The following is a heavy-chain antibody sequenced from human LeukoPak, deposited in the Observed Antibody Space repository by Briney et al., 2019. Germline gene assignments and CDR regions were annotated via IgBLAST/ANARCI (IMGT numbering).Heavy chain of an antibody. J-gene: IGHJ6*03. V-gene: IGHV3-43*01. Sequence: GRSLRLSCAASGFTFDDYTMHWVRQAPGKGLEWVSLISWDGGSTYYPDSVKGRFTISRDNSKNSLYLQMNSLRTEDTALYYCAKSAARLVSDYYYYMDVWGKGTTVTVSS. CDR3: AKSAARLVSDYYYYMDV. D-gene: IGHD6-6*01. CDR1: GFTFDDYT. CDR2: ISWDGGST.